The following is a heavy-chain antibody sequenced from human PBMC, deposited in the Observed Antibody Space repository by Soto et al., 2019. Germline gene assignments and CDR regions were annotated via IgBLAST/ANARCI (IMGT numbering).Heavy chain of an antibody. J-gene: IGHJ4*02. CDR2: IRSKAYGGTT. Sequence: GGSLRLSCTASGFTFGDYAMSWVRQAPGKGLEWVGFIRSKAYGGTTEYAASVKGRFTISRDDSKSIAYLQMNSLKTEDTAVYYCTRGGEWGYSGSRMPLFDYWGQGTLVTVSS. D-gene: IGHD1-26*01. CDR3: TRGGEWGYSGSRMPLFDY. CDR1: GFTFGDYA. V-gene: IGHV3-49*04.